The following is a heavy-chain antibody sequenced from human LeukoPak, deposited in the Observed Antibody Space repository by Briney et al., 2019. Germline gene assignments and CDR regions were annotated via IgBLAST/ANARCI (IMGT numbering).Heavy chain of an antibody. CDR3: ARDLSGSYVY. D-gene: IGHD1-26*01. Sequence: PGRSLRLSCAASGFTFDDYAMHWVRQAPGKGQEWVSGISWNSGSIGYADSVKGRFTISRDNAKNSLYLQMNSLRAEDTAVYYCARDLSGSYVYWGQGTLVTVSS. V-gene: IGHV3-9*01. CDR1: GFTFDDYA. J-gene: IGHJ4*02. CDR2: ISWNSGSI.